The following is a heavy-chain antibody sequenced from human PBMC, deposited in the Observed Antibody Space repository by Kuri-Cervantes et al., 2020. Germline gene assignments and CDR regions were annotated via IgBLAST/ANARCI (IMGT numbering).Heavy chain of an antibody. V-gene: IGHV3-23*01. CDR3: ANEAFDV. Sequence: GESLKISCAASGFTFSSYAMSWVRQAPGKGLEWVSAISSSGGSTHYADSVKGRFTISRDNSKNTLYLQMNSLTAEDTAVYYCANEAFDVWGQETLVTVSS. CDR2: ISSSGGST. CDR1: GFTFSSYA. J-gene: IGHJ3*01.